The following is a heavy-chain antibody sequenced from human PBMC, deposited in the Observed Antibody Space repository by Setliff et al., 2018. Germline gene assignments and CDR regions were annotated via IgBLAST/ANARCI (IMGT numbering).Heavy chain of an antibody. D-gene: IGHD6-25*01. V-gene: IGHV1-2*06. J-gene: IGHJ4*02. CDR3: ARDLYNSGSDY. CDR1: GYPFTDYY. Sequence: GASVKVSCKTSGYPFTDYYIHWVRQAPGQGLEWMGRINPNSGAPNFAQKFQGRVTMTRDTSISTAYMDLSRLRSDDTAVYYCARDLYNSGSDYWGQGTLVTVSS. CDR2: INPNSGAP.